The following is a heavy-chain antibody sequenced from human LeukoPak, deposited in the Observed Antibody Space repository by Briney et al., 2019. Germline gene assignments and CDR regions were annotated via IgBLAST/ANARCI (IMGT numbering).Heavy chain of an antibody. CDR2: IIPIFGTA. D-gene: IGHD5-12*01. CDR3: AREGRGYDSSNY. J-gene: IGHJ4*02. V-gene: IGHV1-69*13. CDR1: GGTFSSYA. Sequence: SVKVSCKASGGTFSSYAISWVRQAPGQGLKWMGGIIPIFGTANYAQKFQGRVTITADESTSTAYMELSSLRSEDTAVYYCAREGRGYDSSNYWGQGTLVTVSS.